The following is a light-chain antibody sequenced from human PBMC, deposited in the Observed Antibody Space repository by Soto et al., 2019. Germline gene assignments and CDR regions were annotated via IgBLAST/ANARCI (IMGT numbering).Light chain of an antibody. Sequence: EIVLTQSPATLSLSPGETGTLSCRASQSVSSYLAWYQEKPGQALRLLIYDASNRATGIPARFSGSGSGTDFTLTISSLEPEDFAVYYCQQRSNWPPYTFGQGTKLEIK. J-gene: IGKJ2*01. V-gene: IGKV3-11*01. CDR3: QQRSNWPPYT. CDR1: QSVSSY. CDR2: DAS.